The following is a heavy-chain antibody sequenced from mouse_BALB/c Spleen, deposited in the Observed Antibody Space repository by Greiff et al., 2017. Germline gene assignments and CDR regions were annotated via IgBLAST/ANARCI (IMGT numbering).Heavy chain of an antibody. V-gene: IGHV2-9*02. D-gene: IGHD1-1*01. J-gene: IGHJ3*01. CDR2: IWAGGST. Sequence: VMLVESGPGLVAPSQSLSITCTVSGFSLTSYGVHWVRQPPGKGLEWLGVIWAGGSTNYNSALMSRLSISKDNSTSQVFLKMNSLQTDDTAMYYCARVYGSSYPWFAYWGQGTLVTVSA. CDR3: ARVYGSSYPWFAY. CDR1: GFSLTSYG.